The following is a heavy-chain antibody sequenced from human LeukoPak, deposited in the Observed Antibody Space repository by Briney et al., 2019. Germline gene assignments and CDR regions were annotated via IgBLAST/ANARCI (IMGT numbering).Heavy chain of an antibody. Sequence: GRSLRLSCAVSGFTFSSYGMHWVRHAPGKGLEWVAVIWYDGSNKYYADSVKGRFTISRDNSKNTLYLQMDSLRAEDTAVYYCARDFPSGGMDVWGQGTTVTVSS. V-gene: IGHV3-33*01. CDR3: ARDFPSGGMDV. J-gene: IGHJ6*02. CDR2: IWYDGSNK. CDR1: GFTFSSYG. D-gene: IGHD3-3*01.